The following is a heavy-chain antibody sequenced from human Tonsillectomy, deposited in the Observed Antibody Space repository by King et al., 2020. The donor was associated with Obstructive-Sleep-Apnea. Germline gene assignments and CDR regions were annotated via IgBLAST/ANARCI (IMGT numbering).Heavy chain of an antibody. CDR2: INHSGST. J-gene: IGHJ3*02. V-gene: IGHV4-34*01. D-gene: IGHD7-27*01. CDR1: GGSFSGYY. Sequence: VQLQQWGAGLLKPSETLSLPCAVYGGSFSGYYWSWIRQPPGKGLEWIGEINHSGSTNYNPSLKSRVTISVDTSKNQFSLKLSSVTAADTAVYYCARAKTGDWNAFDIWGQGTMVTVSS. CDR3: ARAKTGDWNAFDI.